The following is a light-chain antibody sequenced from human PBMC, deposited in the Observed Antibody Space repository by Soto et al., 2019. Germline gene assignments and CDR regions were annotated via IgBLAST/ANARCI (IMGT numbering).Light chain of an antibody. CDR3: QQYGSAPWT. J-gene: IGKJ1*01. V-gene: IGKV3-20*01. Sequence: EFVLTQSPGTLSLSPGERATLSCRASQSVVTNSLAWYQQKPGQAPRLXYXASTRATGIPDRFSGSGSGTDFTLTISRLEPEDCPVYYCQQYGSAPWTVGQGTKVDI. CDR2: XAS. CDR1: QSVVTNS.